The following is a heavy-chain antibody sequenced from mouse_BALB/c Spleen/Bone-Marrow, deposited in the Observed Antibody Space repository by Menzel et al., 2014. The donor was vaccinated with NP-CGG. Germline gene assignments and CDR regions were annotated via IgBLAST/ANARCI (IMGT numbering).Heavy chain of an antibody. Sequence: VKLQESGPGLVQPSQSLSITCTVSGFSLTTYGVHWVRQSPGKGLEWLGVIWSGGSTDYNAAFISRLSISKDNSKSQVFFKMSSLQANDTAIYYCARINYGSRRYWYFDVWGAGTTVTVSS. CDR3: ARINYGSRRYWYFDV. D-gene: IGHD1-1*01. V-gene: IGHV2-2*02. J-gene: IGHJ1*01. CDR2: IWSGGST. CDR1: GFSLTTYG.